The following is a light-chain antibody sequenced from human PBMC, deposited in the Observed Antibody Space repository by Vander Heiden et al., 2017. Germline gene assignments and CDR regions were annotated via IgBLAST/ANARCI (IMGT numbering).Light chain of an antibody. J-gene: IGKJ1*01. Sequence: DIQMTQSPSTLSTSVEDRVTISCRASQTIHKWLAWYQQKPGKAPELLIYDASTLQSGVPSRFSGAGSGTEFTLTISSLQPDDFATYCCQQYYTFPWTFGRGTKVDI. CDR2: DAS. V-gene: IGKV1-5*01. CDR3: QQYYTFPWT. CDR1: QTIHKW.